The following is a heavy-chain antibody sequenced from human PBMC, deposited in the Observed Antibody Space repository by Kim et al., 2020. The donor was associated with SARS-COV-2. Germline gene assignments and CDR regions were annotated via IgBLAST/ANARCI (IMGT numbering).Heavy chain of an antibody. CDR3: AGVGRLVPAAAYYYYGMDV. CDR1: GYSFTSYW. D-gene: IGHD2-2*01. V-gene: IGHV5-10-1*01. CDR2: IDPSDSYT. J-gene: IGHJ6*02. Sequence: GESLKISCKGSGYSFTSYWISWVRQMPGKGLEWMGRIDPSDSYTNYSPSFQGHVTISADKSISTAYLQWSSLKASDTAMYYCAGVGRLVPAAAYYYYGMDVWGQGTTVTVSS.